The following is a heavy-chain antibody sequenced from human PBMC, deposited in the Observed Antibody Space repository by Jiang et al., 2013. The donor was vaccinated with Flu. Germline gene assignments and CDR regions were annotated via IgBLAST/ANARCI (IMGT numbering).Heavy chain of an antibody. V-gene: IGHV3-33*01. D-gene: IGHD3-3*01. Sequence: VQLVESGGGVVQPGRSLRLSCAASGFIFSTCGMHWVRQAPGKGLEWVASMSYDVSNKYYANSVKGRFTISRDNSKNTLYLQMDSLRVGDTAVYYCAREPYYDFWSGYFDFWGQGTPVTVSS. J-gene: IGHJ4*02. CDR2: MSYDVSNK. CDR3: AREPYYDFWSGYFDF. CDR1: GFIFSTCG.